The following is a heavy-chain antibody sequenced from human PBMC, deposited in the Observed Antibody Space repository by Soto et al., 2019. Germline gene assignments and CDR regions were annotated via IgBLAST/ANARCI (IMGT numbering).Heavy chain of an antibody. CDR3: AKETYNGSSHFDY. CDR1: GFTFSNSA. D-gene: IGHD3-10*01. Sequence: EVHLLESGGGLVQPGGSLRLSCAASGFTFSNSAMSWVRQAPGKGLDWVSSISDSGVSTYYADSVKGRFTISRDNSKSTLYLQMNSLRAEDTAVYYCAKETYNGSSHFDYWGQGTLVTVSS. V-gene: IGHV3-23*01. CDR2: ISDSGVST. J-gene: IGHJ4*02.